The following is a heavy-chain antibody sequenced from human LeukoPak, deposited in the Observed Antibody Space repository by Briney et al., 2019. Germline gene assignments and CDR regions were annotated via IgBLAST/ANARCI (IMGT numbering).Heavy chain of an antibody. Sequence: GGSLRLSCTASGFTFGDYAMSWFRQAPGKGLEWVGFIRSKAYGGTTEYAASVKGRFTISRDDSKSIAYLQMNSLKTEDTAVYYCESIMITFGGVIAQDYWGRGTLVTVSS. J-gene: IGHJ4*02. CDR1: GFTFGDYA. V-gene: IGHV3-49*03. CDR2: IRSKAYGGTT. CDR3: ESIMITFGGVIAQDY. D-gene: IGHD3-16*02.